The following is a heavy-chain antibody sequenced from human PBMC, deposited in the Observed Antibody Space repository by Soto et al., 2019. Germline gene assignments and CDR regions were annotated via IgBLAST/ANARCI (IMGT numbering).Heavy chain of an antibody. CDR2: ISGSGGTT. J-gene: IGHJ3*01. CDR3: VKDWRTNAFDL. Sequence: GGSLRLSCAASGFTFSTYAISWVRQVPGKGLEWASAISGSGGTTHYADSVRGRFTISRDNSKNTLYLQMSSLRAEDTAVYYCVKDWRTNAFDLWGQGTLVTVSS. CDR1: GFTFSTYA. D-gene: IGHD3-3*01. V-gene: IGHV3-23*01.